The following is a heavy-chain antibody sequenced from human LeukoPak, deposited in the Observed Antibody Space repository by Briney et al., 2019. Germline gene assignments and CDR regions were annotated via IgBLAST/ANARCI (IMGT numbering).Heavy chain of an antibody. J-gene: IGHJ6*02. D-gene: IGHD1-26*01. CDR1: GFTFSSYA. V-gene: IGHV3-23*01. Sequence: PGGSLRHSYAASGFTFSSYAMSWVRQAPGKGLEWVSAISGSGGSTYYADSVKGRFTISRDNSKNTLYLQMNSLRAEDTAVYYCAKDRRSGSYWVKGMDVWGQGTTVTVSS. CDR3: AKDRRSGSYWVKGMDV. CDR2: ISGSGGST.